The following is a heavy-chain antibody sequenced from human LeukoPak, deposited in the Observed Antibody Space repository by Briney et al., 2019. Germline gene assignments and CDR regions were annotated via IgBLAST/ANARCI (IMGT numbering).Heavy chain of an antibody. D-gene: IGHD6-13*01. V-gene: IGHV5-51*01. J-gene: IGHJ5*02. CDR1: GYSFTSYW. Sequence: GESLKISCKASGYSFTSYWIGWVRQMPGKGLEWMAIIYPGDSDTRYRLSFQGQVTISADKSISTAYLQWSSLKASDTAMYYCARLGSAAAAGPDPWGQGTLVTVSS. CDR3: ARLGSAAAAGPDP. CDR2: IYPGDSDT.